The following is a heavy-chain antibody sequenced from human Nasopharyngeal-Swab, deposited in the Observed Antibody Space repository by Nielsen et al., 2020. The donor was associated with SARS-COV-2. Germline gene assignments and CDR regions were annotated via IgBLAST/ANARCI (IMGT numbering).Heavy chain of an antibody. V-gene: IGHV1-2*06. J-gene: IGHJ6*02. CDR2: INPNSGGT. D-gene: IGHD5-12*01. CDR3: ARVSTRYSGYEGGMDV. Sequence: ASVKVSCKASGYTFTGYYMHWVRQAPGQGLEWMGRINPNSGGTNYAQKFQGRVTMTRDTSISTAYMELSRLRSDDTAVYYCARVSTRYSGYEGGMDVWGQGTTVTVSS. CDR1: GYTFTGYY.